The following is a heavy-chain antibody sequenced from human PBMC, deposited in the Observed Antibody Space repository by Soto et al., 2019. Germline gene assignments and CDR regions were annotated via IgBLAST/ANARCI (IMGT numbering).Heavy chain of an antibody. Sequence: QVQLVQSGAEVKKPGSSVKVSCKASGGTFSSYAISWVRQAPGQGLEWMGGIIPIFGTANYAQKFQGRVTITADESTSTAYIELSSLRSEDTAVYYCARSEQQLDPYYYYYGMDVWGQGTTVTVSS. J-gene: IGHJ6*02. V-gene: IGHV1-69*01. CDR1: GGTFSSYA. CDR3: ARSEQQLDPYYYYYGMDV. D-gene: IGHD6-13*01. CDR2: IIPIFGTA.